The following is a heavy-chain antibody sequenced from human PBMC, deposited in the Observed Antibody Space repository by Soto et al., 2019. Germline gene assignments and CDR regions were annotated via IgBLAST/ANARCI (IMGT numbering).Heavy chain of an antibody. Sequence: GASGKVSCKASGGTFSSYAISWVRQAPGQGREWMGGIIPIFGTANYAQKFQGRVTITADESTSTAYMELSSLRSEDTAVYYCASCSSGYYYGILDYYYYGMDVWGQGTMVTVSS. CDR1: GGTFSSYA. D-gene: IGHD3-22*01. CDR3: ASCSSGYYYGILDYYYYGMDV. J-gene: IGHJ6*02. CDR2: IIPIFGTA. V-gene: IGHV1-69*13.